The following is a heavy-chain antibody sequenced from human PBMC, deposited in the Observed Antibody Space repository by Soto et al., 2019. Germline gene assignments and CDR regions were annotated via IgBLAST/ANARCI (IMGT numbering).Heavy chain of an antibody. J-gene: IGHJ4*02. CDR1: GGSISSSSYY. Sequence: SETLSLTCTVSGGSISSSSYYWGWIRQPPGKGLEWIGSIYYSGSTYYNPSLKSRVTISVDTSKNQFSLKLSSVTAADTAVYYCATLWLGELLVDYWGQGTLVTVSS. CDR2: IYYSGST. V-gene: IGHV4-39*01. CDR3: ATLWLGELLVDY. D-gene: IGHD3-10*01.